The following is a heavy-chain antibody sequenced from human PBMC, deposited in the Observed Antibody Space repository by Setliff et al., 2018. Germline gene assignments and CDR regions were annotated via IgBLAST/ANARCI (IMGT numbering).Heavy chain of an antibody. D-gene: IGHD4-4*01. CDR3: ARGDFHGVTNL. J-gene: IGHJ4*02. CDR1: GYTLTSYT. CDR2: IIPILGIA. V-gene: IGHV1-69*02. Sequence: SVKVSCKASGYTLTSYTISWVRQAPGQGLEWMGRIIPILGIANYTQKFQGRVTITADKSTSTAYMELSSLRSEDTAVYYCARGDFHGVTNLWGQGTLVTVSS.